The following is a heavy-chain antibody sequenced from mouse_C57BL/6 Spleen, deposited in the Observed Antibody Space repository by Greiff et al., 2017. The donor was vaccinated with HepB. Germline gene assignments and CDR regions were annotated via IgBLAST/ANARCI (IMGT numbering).Heavy chain of an antibody. D-gene: IGHD2-5*01. CDR3: ASAYYSNGGFAY. Sequence: EVQLVESGGGLVKPGGSLKLSCAASGFTFSSYAMSWVRQTPEKRLEWVATISDGGSYTYYPDNVKGRFTISRDNAKNNLYLQMSHLKSEDTAMHYCASAYYSNGGFAYWGQGTLVTVSA. CDR2: ISDGGSYT. J-gene: IGHJ3*01. CDR1: GFTFSSYA. V-gene: IGHV5-4*01.